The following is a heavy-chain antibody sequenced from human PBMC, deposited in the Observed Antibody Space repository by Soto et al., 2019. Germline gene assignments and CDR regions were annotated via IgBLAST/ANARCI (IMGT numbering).Heavy chain of an antibody. Sequence: SETLSLTCTVSGGSISSYYWSWIRQPPGKGLEWIGYIYYSGSTNFNPSLKSRVTISVDTSKNQFSLRLGSVTAADTAVYYCARGYSGYDIDWGQGTLVTVSS. J-gene: IGHJ4*02. V-gene: IGHV4-59*01. CDR1: GGSISSYY. D-gene: IGHD5-12*01. CDR2: IYYSGST. CDR3: ARGYSGYDID.